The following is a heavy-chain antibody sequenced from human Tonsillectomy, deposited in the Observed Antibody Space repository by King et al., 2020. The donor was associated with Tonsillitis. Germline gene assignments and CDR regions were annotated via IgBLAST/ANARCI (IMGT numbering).Heavy chain of an antibody. CDR2: ISSSSSTK. V-gene: IGHV3-48*04. Sequence: VQLVESGGGLVQPGGSLRLSCAASGFTFSSYSMNWVRQAPGKGLEWVSYISSSSSTKYYADSVKGRFTISRDNAKNSLYLQMNSLRAEDTAVYYCPRAPEGSGWFISWFDPWGQGTLVTVSS. D-gene: IGHD6-19*01. J-gene: IGHJ5*02. CDR1: GFTFSSYS. CDR3: PRAPEGSGWFISWFDP.